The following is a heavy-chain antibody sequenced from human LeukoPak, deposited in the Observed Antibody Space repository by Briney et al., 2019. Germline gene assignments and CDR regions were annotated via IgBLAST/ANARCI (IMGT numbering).Heavy chain of an antibody. D-gene: IGHD3-3*01. CDR1: GFTFSTYT. V-gene: IGHV3-48*01. J-gene: IGHJ4*02. Sequence: GGSLRLSCATSGFTFSTYTMNWVRQAPGKGLEWVSYISSSSGTIYYADSVKGRFTISRDNSKNTLYLQMNSLRAEDTAVYYCAKDPTIRFLEWLLSGNYFDYWGQGTLVTVSS. CDR2: ISSSSGTI. CDR3: AKDPTIRFLEWLLSGNYFDY.